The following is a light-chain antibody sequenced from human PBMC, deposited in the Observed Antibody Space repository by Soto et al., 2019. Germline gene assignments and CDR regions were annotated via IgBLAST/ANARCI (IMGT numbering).Light chain of an antibody. CDR3: SSYTSSSTLV. V-gene: IGLV2-14*01. J-gene: IGLJ3*02. CDR2: DVS. CDR1: SSDVGGYNY. Sequence: QSALTQPASVSGSPGQSITISCTGTSSDVGGYNYVSWYQQHPGKAPKLMIYDVSNRPSGVSNRFSGSKSGNTVSLTISGLQAEGEADYYCSSYTSSSTLVFGGGTKLTVL.